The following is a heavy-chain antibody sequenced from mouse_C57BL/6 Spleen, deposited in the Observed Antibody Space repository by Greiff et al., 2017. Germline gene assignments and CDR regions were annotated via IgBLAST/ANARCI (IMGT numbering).Heavy chain of an antibody. D-gene: IGHD2-4*01. V-gene: IGHV1-55*01. Sequence: QVHVKQPGAELVKPGASVKMSCKASGYTFTSYWITWVKQRPGQGLEWIGDIYPGSGSTNYNEKFKSKATLTVDTSSSTAYMQLSSLTSEDSAVYDCARFSYDDDGGYYFDYWGQGTTLTVSS. CDR2: IYPGSGST. J-gene: IGHJ2*01. CDR1: GYTFTSYW. CDR3: ARFSYDDDGGYYFDY.